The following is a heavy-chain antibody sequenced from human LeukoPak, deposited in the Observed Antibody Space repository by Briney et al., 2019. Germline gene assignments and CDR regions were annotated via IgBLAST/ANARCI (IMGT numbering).Heavy chain of an antibody. V-gene: IGHV4-39*01. J-gene: IGHJ4*02. CDR1: GGSISSSSYY. CDR3: ARHAVPAAMRGKGRDY. Sequence: SETLSLTCTVSGGSISSSSYYWGWIRHPPGKGLEWIGSIYYSGSTYYNPSLKSRVTISVDTSKNPFSLKLSSVTAADTAVNYCARHAVPAAMRGKGRDYWGQGTLVTVSS. D-gene: IGHD2-2*01. CDR2: IYYSGST.